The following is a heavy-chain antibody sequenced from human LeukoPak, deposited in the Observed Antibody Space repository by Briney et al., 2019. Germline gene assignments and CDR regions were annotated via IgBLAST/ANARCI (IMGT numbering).Heavy chain of an antibody. V-gene: IGHV4-59*01. Sequence: PSETLSLTCTVSGDSINSYYWSWIRQPPGKGLEWIGYIYYSGSTNYNPSLKSRVTISVDTSKNQFSLKLSSVTAADTAVYYCAREGWESFDYWGQGTLVTVSS. CDR1: GDSINSYY. J-gene: IGHJ4*02. D-gene: IGHD1-26*01. CDR3: AREGWESFDY. CDR2: IYYSGST.